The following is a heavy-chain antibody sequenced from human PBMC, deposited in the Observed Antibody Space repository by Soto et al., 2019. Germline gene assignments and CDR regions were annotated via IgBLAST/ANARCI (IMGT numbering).Heavy chain of an antibody. D-gene: IGHD1-1*01. Sequence: EVQLVESGGGLVKPGGSLRLSCAASGFTFSSYSMNWVRQAPGKGLEWVSSISSSSSYIYYADSVKGRFTISRDNAKNSLYLQMNSLRAEDTAVYYCARWRALKVQEFDYWGQGTLVTVSS. CDR3: ARWRALKVQEFDY. V-gene: IGHV3-21*01. CDR2: ISSSSSYI. J-gene: IGHJ4*02. CDR1: GFTFSSYS.